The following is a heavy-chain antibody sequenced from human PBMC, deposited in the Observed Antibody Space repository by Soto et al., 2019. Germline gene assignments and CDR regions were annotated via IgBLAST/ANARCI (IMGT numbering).Heavy chain of an antibody. CDR2: IDWDDDK. Sequence: SGPALVNPXQTLTLTCAFSGFSLSTSGMCVSWIRQPPGKALEWLALIDWDDDKYYSTSLKTRLTISKDTSKNQVVLTMTNMDPVDTATYYCARASLLSSGWSFLWYFDYWGQGTLVTVSS. J-gene: IGHJ4*02. V-gene: IGHV2-70*01. CDR1: GFSLSTSGMC. CDR3: ARASLLSSGWSFLWYFDY. D-gene: IGHD6-19*01.